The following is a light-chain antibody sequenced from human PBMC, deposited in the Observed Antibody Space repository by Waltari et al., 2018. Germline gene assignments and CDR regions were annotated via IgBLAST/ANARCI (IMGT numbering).Light chain of an antibody. CDR1: TSNIGTNT. Sequence: QSVLTQPPSTSGTPGQRVTISCSGSTSNIGTNTLTWYQLLPGTAPKTVIFANYHRPSGVPDRFSASKSGTSASLVISGLQSEDEADYFCATWDDSLSGRVFGGGTKVTVL. CDR2: ANY. CDR3: ATWDDSLSGRV. J-gene: IGLJ3*02. V-gene: IGLV1-44*01.